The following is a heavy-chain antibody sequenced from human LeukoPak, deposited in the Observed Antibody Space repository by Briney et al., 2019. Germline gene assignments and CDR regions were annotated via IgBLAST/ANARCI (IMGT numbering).Heavy chain of an antibody. CDR2: IYYSGST. Sequence: SETLSLTCTVSGGSISSYYWSWIRQPPGKGLEWIGYIYYSGSTNYNPSLKSRVTISVDTSKNQFSLKLRSVAAADTAVYYCARGSPYGRNWFDPWGQGALVTVSS. J-gene: IGHJ5*02. CDR1: GGSISSYY. D-gene: IGHD3-10*01. V-gene: IGHV4-59*12. CDR3: ARGSPYGRNWFDP.